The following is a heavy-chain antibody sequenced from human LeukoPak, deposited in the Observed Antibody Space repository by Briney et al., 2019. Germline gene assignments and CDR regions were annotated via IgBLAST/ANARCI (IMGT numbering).Heavy chain of an antibody. V-gene: IGHV3-23*01. Sequence: GGSLRLSCAASGFTFSSYAMSWVRQAPGKGLEWVSAISGSGGSTYYADSVKGRFTISRDNAKNSLYLQMNSLRAEDTAVYYCARGSAAAGFDYWGQGTLVTVSS. J-gene: IGHJ4*02. D-gene: IGHD6-13*01. CDR3: ARGSAAAGFDY. CDR1: GFTFSSYA. CDR2: ISGSGGST.